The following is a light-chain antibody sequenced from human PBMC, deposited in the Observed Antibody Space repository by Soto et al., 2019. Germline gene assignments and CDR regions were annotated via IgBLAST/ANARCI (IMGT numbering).Light chain of an antibody. CDR3: SSYAGSNNWV. CDR1: SSDVGGYNY. V-gene: IGLV2-8*01. J-gene: IGLJ3*02. CDR2: EVS. Sequence: QSALTQPPSASGSPGQSVTISCTGNSSDVGGYNYASWYQQHPGKAPKLMIYEVSKRPSGFPDRFSGSKSGNTASLTVSGLQAEDEADYYCSSYAGSNNWVFGGGTKLTVL.